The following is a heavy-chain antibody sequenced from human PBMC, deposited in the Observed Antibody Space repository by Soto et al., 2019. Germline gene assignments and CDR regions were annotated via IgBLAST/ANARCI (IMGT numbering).Heavy chain of an antibody. J-gene: IGHJ5*01. CDR3: ARWKYSYADLPGDWFDS. CDR2: IYRSGST. V-gene: IGHV4-61*01. CDR1: GASLTSGSYY. Sequence: QVQLQESGPGLVRPSETLSLTCTVSGASLTSGSYYWSWVRQPPGKGLEWIAYIYRSGSTNYKPYLKSRAPISVDTSKNQFSLRLTSVTPADTAMYYCARWKYSYADLPGDWFDSWGQGTLVTVSS. D-gene: IGHD3-16*01.